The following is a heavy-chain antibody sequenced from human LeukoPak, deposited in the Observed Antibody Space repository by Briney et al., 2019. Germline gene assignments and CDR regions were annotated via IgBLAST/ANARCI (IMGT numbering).Heavy chain of an antibody. CDR2: IYYGGST. Sequence: SETLSLTCTVSGGSISSYYWSWIRQPPGKGLEWIGYIYYGGSTNYNPSLKSRVTISVDTSKNQFSLKLSSVTAADTAVYYCARAGAIFAYYYYGMDVWGQGTTVTVSS. J-gene: IGHJ6*02. D-gene: IGHD3-9*01. CDR1: GGSISSYY. V-gene: IGHV4-59*01. CDR3: ARAGAIFAYYYYGMDV.